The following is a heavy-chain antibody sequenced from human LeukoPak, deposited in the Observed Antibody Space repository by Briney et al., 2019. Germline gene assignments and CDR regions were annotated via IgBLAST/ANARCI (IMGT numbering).Heavy chain of an antibody. CDR1: GYTFTEHP. CDR3: ARGSRVGATFDN. V-gene: IGHV1-2*07. J-gene: IGHJ4*02. D-gene: IGHD1-26*01. Sequence: ASVEVSCKASGYTFTEHPMHWVRQAPGQGLEWVGDINPYSGNTNYAHHFQGRVTMTLDTSINVAYLEVRRLKVNDTAMYYCARGSRVGATFDNWGQGTLVIVSS. CDR2: INPYSGNT.